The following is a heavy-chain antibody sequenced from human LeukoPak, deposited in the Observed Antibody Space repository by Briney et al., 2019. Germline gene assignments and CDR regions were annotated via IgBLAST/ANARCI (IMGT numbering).Heavy chain of an antibody. J-gene: IGHJ3*02. CDR2: ISGSGGST. D-gene: IGHD6-6*01. V-gene: IGHV3-23*01. Sequence: GGSLRLSCAAPGFTFSSYAMSWVRQAPRKGLEWVSAISGSGGSTYYADSVKGRFTISRDNSKNTLYLQMNSLRAEDTAVYYCAKTSSSSPREGAFDIWGQGTMVTVSS. CDR1: GFTFSSYA. CDR3: AKTSSSSPREGAFDI.